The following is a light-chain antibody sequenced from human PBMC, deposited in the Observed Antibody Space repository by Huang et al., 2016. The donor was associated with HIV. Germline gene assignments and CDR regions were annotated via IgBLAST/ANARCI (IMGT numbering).Light chain of an antibody. Sequence: DIVMTQTPLSLSVTPGQPASISCNSNQGLLHSDGKTYLHWFLLKPGQSPQLLISEVSNRFSGVPDRFSGTGSGTNFTLKISRVRSEDLGLYYCMQSLEPATFGQGTKLEIK. V-gene: IGKV2D-29*02. J-gene: IGKJ1*01. CDR3: MQSLEPAT. CDR2: EVS. CDR1: QGLLHSDGKTY.